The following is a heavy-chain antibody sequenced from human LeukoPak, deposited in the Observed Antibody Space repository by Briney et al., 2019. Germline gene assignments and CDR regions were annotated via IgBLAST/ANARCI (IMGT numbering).Heavy chain of an antibody. V-gene: IGHV4-59*02. CDR3: ARQRRRSGWWDY. J-gene: IGHJ4*02. CDR2: SYYYGSA. Sequence: KPAETLSLICTVCGGSVTSYYWIWIRQPPRRELAWIGYSYYYGSADYNPSLKSRVTISVDTSRHQFSLKLPSVTAADTAVYYCARQRRRSGWWDYWGQGTLVSVSS. D-gene: IGHD6-19*01. CDR1: GGSVTSYY.